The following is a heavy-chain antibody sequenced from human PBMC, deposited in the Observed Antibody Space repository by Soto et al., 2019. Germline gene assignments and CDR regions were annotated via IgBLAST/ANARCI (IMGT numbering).Heavy chain of an antibody. Sequence: HSESLALTCTVSGDTISIGGYYLTWKHQHPGKGLEWIGYNYYSGITYYNPSLKSRVTISLDTSKNQFSLKLSSVTAADTAVYYCARGSSIAGLYYGMDVWGQGTTVTVS. CDR1: GDTISIGGYY. J-gene: IGHJ6*02. CDR2: NYYSGIT. D-gene: IGHD6-6*01. V-gene: IGHV4-31*03. CDR3: ARGSSIAGLYYGMDV.